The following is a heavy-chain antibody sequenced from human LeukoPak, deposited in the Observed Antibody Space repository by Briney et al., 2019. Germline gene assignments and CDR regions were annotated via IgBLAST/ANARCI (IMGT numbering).Heavy chain of an antibody. CDR1: GGTFSSYA. Sequence: ASVKVSCKASGGTFSSYAISWVRQAPGQGLEWMGRIIPILGIANYAQKFQGRVTITADKSTSTAYMELSSLRSEDTAVYYCARRPSPQWRTEDYYGMDVWGQGTTVTVSS. J-gene: IGHJ6*02. V-gene: IGHV1-69*04. CDR3: ARRPSPQWRTEDYYGMDV. CDR2: IIPILGIA. D-gene: IGHD6-19*01.